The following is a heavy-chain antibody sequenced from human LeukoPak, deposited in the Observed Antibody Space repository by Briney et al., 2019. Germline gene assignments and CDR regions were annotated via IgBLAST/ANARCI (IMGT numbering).Heavy chain of an antibody. CDR1: GGSISSYY. CDR3: ARSNLRHFDWLSPEKGWFDP. D-gene: IGHD3-9*01. J-gene: IGHJ5*02. Sequence: SEALSLTCTVSGGSISSYYWSWIRQPPGKGLEWIGNIYYSGSTNYNPSLKSRLSISVDTSKNQFSLKLSSVTAADTAVYYCARSNLRHFDWLSPEKGWFDPWGQGTLVTVSS. V-gene: IGHV4-59*12. CDR2: IYYSGST.